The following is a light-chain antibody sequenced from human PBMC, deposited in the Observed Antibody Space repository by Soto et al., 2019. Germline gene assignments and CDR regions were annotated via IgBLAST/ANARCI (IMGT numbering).Light chain of an antibody. Sequence: EAVLTQSPATPSVSPGERATLSCRARQSVATNVAWYQQRPGQAPRLLIYGASKRAIGLPARFSGSGSGTEFTLTITSLQSEDFAVYYCQQYNNWPQTFGQGTKVEIK. CDR1: QSVATN. CDR3: QQYNNWPQT. CDR2: GAS. J-gene: IGKJ1*01. V-gene: IGKV3-15*01.